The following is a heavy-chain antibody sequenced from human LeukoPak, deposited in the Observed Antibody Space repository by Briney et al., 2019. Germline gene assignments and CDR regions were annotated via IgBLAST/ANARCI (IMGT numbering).Heavy chain of an antibody. CDR2: IKSKTDGGTT. V-gene: IGHV3-15*01. Sequence: GGSLRLSXAVSGFSFSNAWMSWVRQAPGKGLEWVGRIKSKTDGGTTDYAAPVKGRFTISRDDSRNTLFLQMNSLKTEDTGVYYCTVEYSRSSISFDYWGQGTLVTVSS. J-gene: IGHJ4*02. CDR3: TVEYSRSSISFDY. CDR1: GFSFSNAW. D-gene: IGHD6-6*01.